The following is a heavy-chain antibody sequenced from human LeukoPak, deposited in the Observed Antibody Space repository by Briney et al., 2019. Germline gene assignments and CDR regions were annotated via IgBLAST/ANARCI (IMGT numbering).Heavy chain of an antibody. Sequence: PSETLSLTCTVSGGSISSYYWSWIRQPPGKGLEWIGYIYYSGSTNYNPSLKSRVTISVDTSKNQFSLKLSSVTAADTAVYYCARDPGTAAGYFGYWGQGTLVTVSS. J-gene: IGHJ4*02. V-gene: IGHV4-59*01. CDR1: GGSISSYY. CDR3: ARDPGTAAGYFGY. CDR2: IYYSGST. D-gene: IGHD6-13*01.